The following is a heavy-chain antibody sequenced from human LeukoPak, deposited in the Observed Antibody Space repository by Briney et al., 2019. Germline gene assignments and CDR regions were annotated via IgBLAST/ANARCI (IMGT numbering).Heavy chain of an antibody. CDR1: GFTFSSYS. CDR2: ISSSGSTI. CDR3: ARGAGSSGWYPY. J-gene: IGHJ4*02. V-gene: IGHV3-48*04. Sequence: GGSLRLSCAASGFTFSSYSMNWVRQAPGKGLEWVSYISSSGSTIYYADSVKGRFTISRDNAKNSLYLQMNSLRAEDTAVYYCARGAGSSGWYPYWGQGTLVTVSS. D-gene: IGHD6-19*01.